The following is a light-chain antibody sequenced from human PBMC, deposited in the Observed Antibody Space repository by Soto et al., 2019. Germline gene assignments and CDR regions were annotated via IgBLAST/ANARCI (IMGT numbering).Light chain of an antibody. Sequence: QSALARPPSISGPPGQSVTISCTGTSTDFVSYSRVSWYQQPPGTAPNLIINEASKRPSGVPDRFSSSKSGNTASLTISGLQAADEADYYCSLYTSENTYVFGTGTKVTVL. CDR3: SLYTSENTYV. CDR2: EAS. CDR1: STDFVSYSR. V-gene: IGLV2-18*01. J-gene: IGLJ1*01.